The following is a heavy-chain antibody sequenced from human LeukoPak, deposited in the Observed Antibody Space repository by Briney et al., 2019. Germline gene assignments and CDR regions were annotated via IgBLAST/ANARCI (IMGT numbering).Heavy chain of an antibody. V-gene: IGHV4-39*01. Sequence: SETLSLTCTVSGGSISSSSYYWGWIRQPPGKGLEWIGSINYSGSTYYNPSLKSRVTISVDTSKNQFSLKLSSVTAADTAVYYCARQGSRSDYWGQGTLVTVSS. CDR2: INYSGST. D-gene: IGHD2-2*01. CDR1: GGSISSSSYY. CDR3: ARQGSRSDY. J-gene: IGHJ4*02.